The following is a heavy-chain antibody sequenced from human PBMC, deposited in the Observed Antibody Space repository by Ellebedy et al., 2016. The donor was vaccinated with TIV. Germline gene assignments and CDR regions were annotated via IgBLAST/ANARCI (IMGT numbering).Heavy chain of an antibody. CDR3: ARGQGWIDY. V-gene: IGHV3-11*04. Sequence: GGSLRLSXAVSGFTFSGYYMVWIRQAPGKGLEWVSYVSSTGSTMYYADSVKGRFIISRDNTKKSLSLQMNSLRAEDTAVYYCARGQGWIDYWGQGTLVTVSS. CDR2: VSSTGSTM. D-gene: IGHD6-19*01. CDR1: GFTFSGYY. J-gene: IGHJ4*02.